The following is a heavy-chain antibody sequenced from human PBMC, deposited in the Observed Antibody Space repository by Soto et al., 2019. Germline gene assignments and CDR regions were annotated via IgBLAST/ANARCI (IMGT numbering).Heavy chain of an antibody. J-gene: IGHJ4*02. V-gene: IGHV3-66*01. CDR1: GFTVSSNY. Sequence: GGSLRLSCAASGFTVSSNYMSWVRQAPGKGLEWVSVIYSGGSTYYADSVKGRFTISRDNSKNTLYLQMNSLRAEDTAVYYCARVSPREYSGYDYPELYYFDYWGQGTLVTVSS. CDR2: IYSGGST. CDR3: ARVSPREYSGYDYPELYYFDY. D-gene: IGHD5-12*01.